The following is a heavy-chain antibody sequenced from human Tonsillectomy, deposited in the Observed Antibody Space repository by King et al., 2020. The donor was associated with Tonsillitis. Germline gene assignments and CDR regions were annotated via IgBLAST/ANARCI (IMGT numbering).Heavy chain of an antibody. Sequence: QLQESGPGLVKPSETLSLTCTVSGGSISSYYWSWIRQPAGKGLEWIGRIYTSGSTNYNPSLKSRVTMSVDTSKNQFSLKLSSETAADTAVYYCARDLWWAAAGMASYYFDYWGQGTLVTVSS. J-gene: IGHJ4*02. D-gene: IGHD6-13*01. CDR2: IYTSGST. CDR1: GGSISSYY. V-gene: IGHV4-4*07. CDR3: ARDLWWAAAGMASYYFDY.